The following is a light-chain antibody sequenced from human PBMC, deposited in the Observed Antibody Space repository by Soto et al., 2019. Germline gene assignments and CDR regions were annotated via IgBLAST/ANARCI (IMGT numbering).Light chain of an antibody. J-gene: IGKJ1*01. Sequence: DIQMTQSPSTLSASVGGRVTVTCRASQSISSWLAWYQQKPGRAPKLLIYHASSLGSGVPSRFSGSESGTEFTLTISSLQPDDFATYYCQQYNTYPWTFGQGTKVDIK. V-gene: IGKV1-5*01. CDR1: QSISSW. CDR2: HAS. CDR3: QQYNTYPWT.